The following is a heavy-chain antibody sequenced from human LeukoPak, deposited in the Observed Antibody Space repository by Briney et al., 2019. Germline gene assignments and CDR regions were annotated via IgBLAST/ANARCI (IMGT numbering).Heavy chain of an antibody. CDR1: GYTFTIYG. CDR2: ISAYNGNT. CDR3: ARGQYYYGSGSYQY. V-gene: IGHV1-18*01. Sequence: ASVRVSCKASGYTFTIYGISWVRQAPGQGLEWMGWISAYNGNTNYAQKLQGRVTMTTDTSTSTAYMELRSLRSDDTAVYYCARGQYYYGSGSYQYWGQGTLVTVSS. D-gene: IGHD3-10*01. J-gene: IGHJ4*02.